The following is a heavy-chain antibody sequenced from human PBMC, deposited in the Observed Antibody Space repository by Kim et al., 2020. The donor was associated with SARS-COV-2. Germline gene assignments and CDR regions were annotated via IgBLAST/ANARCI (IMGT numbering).Heavy chain of an antibody. V-gene: IGHV3-30*18. CDR1: GFTFSSYG. CDR2: ISYDGSNK. J-gene: IGHJ4*02. CDR3: AKVVGATLDY. D-gene: IGHD1-26*01. Sequence: GGSLRLSCAASGFTFSSYGMHWVRQAPGKGLEWVAVISYDGSNKYYADSVKGRFTISRDNSKNTLYLQMNSLRAEDTAVYYCAKVVGATLDYWGQGTLVTVSS.